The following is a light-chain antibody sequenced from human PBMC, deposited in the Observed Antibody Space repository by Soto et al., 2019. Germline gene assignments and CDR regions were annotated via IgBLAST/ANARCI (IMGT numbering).Light chain of an antibody. CDR3: SSYTSSSTV. V-gene: IGLV2-14*01. Sequence: QSALTQPASVSGSPGQSITISCTGTSSDVGGYNYVSWYQQHPGKAPKLMIYEVSNRPSRVSNRFSGSKSGNTASLTISGLQAEDEAEYYCSSYTSSSTVFGGGTKLTVL. CDR2: EVS. J-gene: IGLJ3*02. CDR1: SSDVGGYNY.